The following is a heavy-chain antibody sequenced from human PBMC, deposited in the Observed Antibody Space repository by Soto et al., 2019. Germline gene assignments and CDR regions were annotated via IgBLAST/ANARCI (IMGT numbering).Heavy chain of an antibody. D-gene: IGHD3-16*02. J-gene: IGHJ4*02. CDR2: INPSGGST. V-gene: IGHV1-46*01. CDR1: VYTFTSYY. Sequence: XSGKVSCKASVYTFTSYYMHWVRQAPGQGLEWMGIINPSGGSTSYAQKFQGRVTMTRDTSTSTVYMELSSLRSEDTAVYYCARTSDYVWGSYPPRVFDYWGQGTLVTVSS. CDR3: ARTSDYVWGSYPPRVFDY.